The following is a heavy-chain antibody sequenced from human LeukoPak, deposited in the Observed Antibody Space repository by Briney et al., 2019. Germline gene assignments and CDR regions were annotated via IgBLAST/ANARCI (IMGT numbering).Heavy chain of an antibody. CDR2: INPNSGGT. D-gene: IGHD6-13*01. CDR3: ARGPNQNRASWQQLVPSWFDP. J-gene: IGHJ5*02. CDR1: GYTFTGYY. Sequence: ASVKVSCKASGYTFTGYYMHWVRQAPGQGLEWMGRINPNSGGTNYAQKFQGWVTMTRDTSISTAYMELSRLRSDDTAVYYCARGPNQNRASWQQLVPSWFDPWGQGTLVTVSS. V-gene: IGHV1-2*04.